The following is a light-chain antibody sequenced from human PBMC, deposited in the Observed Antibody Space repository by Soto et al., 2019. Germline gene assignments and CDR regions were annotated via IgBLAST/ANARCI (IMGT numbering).Light chain of an antibody. J-gene: IGKJ5*01. CDR2: DAF. V-gene: IGKV3-11*01. CDR1: QSVSSY. CDR3: QQRIT. Sequence: EIVLTQSPATLSLSPGERATLSCRASQSVSSYLAWYQQKPGQAPRLLIYDAFNRATGIPARFSGSGSGTDFTLTISSLEPEDFAVYYCQQRITFGQGTRLEIK.